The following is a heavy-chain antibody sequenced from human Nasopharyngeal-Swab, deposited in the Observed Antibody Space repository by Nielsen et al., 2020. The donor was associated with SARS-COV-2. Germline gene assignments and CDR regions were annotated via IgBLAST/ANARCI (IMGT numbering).Heavy chain of an antibody. CDR1: GFTFSSYS. V-gene: IGHV3-23*01. CDR3: VRVGPYCGDDCYSRFFDY. J-gene: IGHJ4*02. D-gene: IGHD2-21*02. CDR2: ITGNGDTT. Sequence: GGSLRLSCAASGFTFSSYSISWLRPAPGKGLEWVSTITGNGDTTYYADSVKGRFTISRDNSENTVYLQMNSLKTEDAAVYYCVRVGPYCGDDCYSRFFDYWGQGTLVTVSS.